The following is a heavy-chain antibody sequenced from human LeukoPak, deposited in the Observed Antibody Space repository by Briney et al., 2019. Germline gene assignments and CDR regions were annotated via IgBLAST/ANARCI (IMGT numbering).Heavy chain of an antibody. Sequence: GASVNVSCKASGYTFTIYDINWVRQATGQGHEWMGWMNPNMGNTGSAQKLQGRVTITRNTSISTAHPEFSSLTCRDPAPPYFARGLGRGFFSYQLLSNYYYYMHVWGKGTAVSISS. CDR2: MNPNMGNT. V-gene: IGHV1-8*01. D-gene: IGHD2-2*01. CDR1: GYTFTIYD. J-gene: IGHJ6*03. CDR3: ARGLGRGFFSYQLLSNYYYYMHV.